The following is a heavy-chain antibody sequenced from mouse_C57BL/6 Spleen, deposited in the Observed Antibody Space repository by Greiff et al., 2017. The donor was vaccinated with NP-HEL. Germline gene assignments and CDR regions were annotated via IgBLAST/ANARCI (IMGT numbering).Heavy chain of an antibody. CDR1: GYTFTSYW. D-gene: IGHD1-1*01. V-gene: IGHV1-50*01. CDR3: ARDYGSRGAY. CDR2: IDPSDSYT. Sequence: QVQLQQPGAELVKPGASVKLSCKASGYTFTSYWMQWVKQRPGQGLEWIGEIDPSDSYTNYNQKFKGKATLTVDTSSSTAYMQLRSLTSEDSAVYYCARDYGSRGAYWGQGTLVTVSA. J-gene: IGHJ3*01.